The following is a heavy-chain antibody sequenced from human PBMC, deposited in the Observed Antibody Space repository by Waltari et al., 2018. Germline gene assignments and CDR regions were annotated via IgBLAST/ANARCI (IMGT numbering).Heavy chain of an antibody. Sequence: VQLVESGGDLVQPGGSLRLSCAASGLTFRTYAMPWVRQAPGKGLEWVAYIGGSGTIIYYADSVRGRFAISRDDAKNSLYLEMNSLRAEDTAVYYCARDQKYNWDLDYWGQGTLVTVSS. CDR3: ARDQKYNWDLDY. CDR1: GLTFRTYA. D-gene: IGHD1-20*01. V-gene: IGHV3-48*01. CDR2: IGGSGTII. J-gene: IGHJ4*02.